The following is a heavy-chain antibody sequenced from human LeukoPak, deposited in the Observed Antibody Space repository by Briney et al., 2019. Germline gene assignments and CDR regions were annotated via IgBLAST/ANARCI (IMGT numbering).Heavy chain of an antibody. CDR1: GGTFSSYA. CDR2: IIPIFGTA. D-gene: IGHD3-10*01. J-gene: IGHJ5*02. Sequence: ASVKVSCKASGGTFSSYAISWVRQAPGQGLEWMGGIIPIFGTANYAQKFQGRVTITADKSTSTAYMELSSLRSDDTAVYYCARNLWFGEGYNQLGFDPWGQGTLVTVSS. V-gene: IGHV1-69*06. CDR3: ARNLWFGEGYNQLGFDP.